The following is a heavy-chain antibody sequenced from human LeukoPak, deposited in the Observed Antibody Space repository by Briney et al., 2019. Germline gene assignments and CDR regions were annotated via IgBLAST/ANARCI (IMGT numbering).Heavy chain of an antibody. Sequence: ASVKVSCKASGYTFTSYGISWVRQAPGQGLEWMGWISAYNGNTNYAQKLQGRVTMTTVTSTSTAYMELRSLRSDDTAVYYCARDPYYYGSGTRGFDPWGQGTLVTVSS. V-gene: IGHV1-18*01. CDR2: ISAYNGNT. CDR3: ARDPYYYGSGTRGFDP. D-gene: IGHD3-10*01. J-gene: IGHJ5*02. CDR1: GYTFTSYG.